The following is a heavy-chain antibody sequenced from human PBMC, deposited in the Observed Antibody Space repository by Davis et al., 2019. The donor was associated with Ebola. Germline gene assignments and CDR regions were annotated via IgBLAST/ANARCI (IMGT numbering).Heavy chain of an antibody. J-gene: IGHJ6*02. CDR2: ISYDGSNK. D-gene: IGHD2-2*01. CDR3: ASTKGVVPFYGMDV. CDR1: GFTFSRYA. Sequence: GESLKISCAASGFTFSRYAMHWVRQAPGKGLEWVAVISYDGSNKYYEDSVKGRFTISRDNSKNTLYLQMNSRRAEDTAVYYCASTKGVVPFYGMDVWGQGTTVTVSS. V-gene: IGHV3-30-3*01.